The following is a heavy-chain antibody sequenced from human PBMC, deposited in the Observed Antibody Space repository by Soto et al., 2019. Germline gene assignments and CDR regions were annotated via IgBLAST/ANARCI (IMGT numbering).Heavy chain of an antibody. D-gene: IGHD3-10*01. CDR1: GGSFSGYY. J-gene: IGHJ4*02. V-gene: IGHV4-34*01. Sequence: QVQLQQWGAGLLKPSETLSLTCAVYGGSFSGYYWTWFRQPPGKGLEWIGEISPSGTTKYIPSLQRRVTTSAVTSKNQFSLKVPSVTAADTAVYYCVTSLWFGTQPEIWGQGALVTVSS. CDR2: ISPSGTT. CDR3: VTSLWFGTQPEI.